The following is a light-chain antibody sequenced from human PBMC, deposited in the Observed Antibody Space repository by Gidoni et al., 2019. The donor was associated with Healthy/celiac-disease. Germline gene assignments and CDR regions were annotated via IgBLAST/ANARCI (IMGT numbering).Light chain of an antibody. V-gene: IGKV1-5*03. CDR1: QSISSW. CDR2: KAS. Sequence: DIQMTQSPSTLSASVGDRVTITCRASQSISSWLAWYQQKPGKAPKLLIYKASSLESGVPSRFSGSGSGTEFTLTISSLQPDDFATYYCQKYNSYTWTFXXXTKVEIK. CDR3: QKYNSYTWT. J-gene: IGKJ1*01.